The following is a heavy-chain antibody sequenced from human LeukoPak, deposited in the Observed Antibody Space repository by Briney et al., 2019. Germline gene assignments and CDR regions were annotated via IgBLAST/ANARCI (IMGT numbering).Heavy chain of an antibody. Sequence: GGTLRLSCAASGFTFSSYWMSWVRRAPGKGLEWVANIKQDGSEKYYVDSVKGRFTITRDNAKNSLYLQMNSLRAEDTAVYYCARDQTKWEPLRRRDYYYMDVWGKGTTVTVSS. J-gene: IGHJ6*03. CDR1: GFTFSSYW. CDR2: IKQDGSEK. D-gene: IGHD1-26*01. V-gene: IGHV3-7*01. CDR3: ARDQTKWEPLRRRDYYYMDV.